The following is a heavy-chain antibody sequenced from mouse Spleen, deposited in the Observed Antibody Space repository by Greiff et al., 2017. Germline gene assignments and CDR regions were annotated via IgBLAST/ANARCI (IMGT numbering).Heavy chain of an antibody. V-gene: IGHV3-2*02. CDR1: GYSITSDYA. Sequence: DVRLVESGPGLVKPSQSLSLTCTVTGYSITSDYAWKWIRQLTGNKREWMGYISQRGSTSYNPTLKRRTPITRDTSKNQFFLQLNSVTTEDTATYYCARGYYGSSYGAMDYWGQGTSVTVSS. CDR3: ARGYYGSSYGAMDY. D-gene: IGHD1-1*01. J-gene: IGHJ4*01. CDR2: ISQRGST.